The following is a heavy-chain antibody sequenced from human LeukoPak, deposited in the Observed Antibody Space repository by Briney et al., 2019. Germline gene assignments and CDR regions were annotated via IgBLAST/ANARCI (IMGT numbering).Heavy chain of an antibody. J-gene: IGHJ6*02. V-gene: IGHV3-33*01. CDR2: IWYDGSNK. CDR1: GFTFSTYG. D-gene: IGHD4-17*01. Sequence: PGGSLSLSCEASGFTFSTYGMHWVRQAPGKGLEWVAVIWYDGSNKNYADSVKGRFTISRDNSKNTLYLQMNSLRAEDTAVYYCARGGRTTWHGMDVWGQGTTVTVSS. CDR3: ARGGRTTWHGMDV.